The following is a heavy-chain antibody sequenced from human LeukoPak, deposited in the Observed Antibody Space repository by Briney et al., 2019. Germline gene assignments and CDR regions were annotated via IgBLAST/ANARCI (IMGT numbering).Heavy chain of an antibody. CDR3: AKSPRYSSSSGFDY. CDR1: GFTFSSYA. V-gene: IGHV3-23*01. D-gene: IGHD6-6*01. J-gene: IGHJ4*02. CDR2: ISGSGGST. Sequence: GGSLRLSCAASGFTFSSYAMSWVRQAPGKGLEWVSAISGSGGSTYYADSVKGRFTISRDNSKNTLYLQMNSLRAKDTAVYYCAKSPRYSSSSGFDYWGQGTLVTVSS.